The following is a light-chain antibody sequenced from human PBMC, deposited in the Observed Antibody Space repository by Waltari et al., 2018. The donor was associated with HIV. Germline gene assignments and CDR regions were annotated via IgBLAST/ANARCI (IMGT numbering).Light chain of an antibody. CDR3: AAWDDSLSGLHWV. CDR2: RNN. Sequence: SVMTPPPSASGTPGQRVTIYCTGTSSHIGRTYAYWYTQLPGPAPKLLIYRNNQRPSGVPDRFSGSKSGTSASLAISGLRSEDEADYYCAAWDDSLSGLHWVFGGGTKLTVL. CDR1: SSHIGRTY. J-gene: IGLJ3*02. V-gene: IGLV1-47*01.